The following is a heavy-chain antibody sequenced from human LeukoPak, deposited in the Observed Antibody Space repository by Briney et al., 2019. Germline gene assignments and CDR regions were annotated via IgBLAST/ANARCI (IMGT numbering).Heavy chain of an antibody. J-gene: IGHJ4*02. CDR1: GFTFSSYW. Sequence: GRSLRLSCAVSGFTFSSYWMHWVRQAPGKGLVWVSRINSDGSSTSYADSVKGRFTISRDNAKNTLYLRMNSLRAEDTAVYYCARDPYQPLFFDYWGQGTLVTVSS. D-gene: IGHD2-2*01. CDR2: INSDGSST. CDR3: ARDPYQPLFFDY. V-gene: IGHV3-74*01.